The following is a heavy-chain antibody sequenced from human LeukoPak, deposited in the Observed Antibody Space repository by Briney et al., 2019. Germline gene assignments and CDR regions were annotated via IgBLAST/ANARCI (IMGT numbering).Heavy chain of an antibody. CDR2: ISSSGSTI. Sequence: TGGSLRRSCAASGFTFSDNYMSWIRQALGKALEWVSYISSSGSTIYYADSVKGRFTISRDNAKNSLYLQMNSLRAEDTAVYYCARAPRGIFGVVINYYYMDVWGKGTTVTVSS. CDR1: GFTFSDNY. CDR3: ARAPRGIFGVVINYYYMDV. J-gene: IGHJ6*03. V-gene: IGHV3-11*04. D-gene: IGHD3-3*01.